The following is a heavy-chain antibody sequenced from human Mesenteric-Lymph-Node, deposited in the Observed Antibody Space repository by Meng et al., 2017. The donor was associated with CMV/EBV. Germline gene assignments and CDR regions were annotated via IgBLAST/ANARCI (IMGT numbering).Heavy chain of an antibody. D-gene: IGHD6-6*01. V-gene: IGHV3-23*01. CDR3: AKNLGNNIAARLLTSYEPRYYHGMDV. Sequence: GESLKISCVASGFAFRNYAMNWVRQAPGKGLEWVSGMSGSGGITYYADSVRGRFTISRDKSQNTLFLQMNSLRAADTAVYYCAKNLGNNIAARLLTSYEPRYYHGMDVWGPGTTVTVSS. J-gene: IGHJ6*02. CDR2: MSGSGGIT. CDR1: GFAFRNYA.